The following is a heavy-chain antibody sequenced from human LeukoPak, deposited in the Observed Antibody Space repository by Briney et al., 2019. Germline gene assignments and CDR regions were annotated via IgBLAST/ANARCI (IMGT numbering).Heavy chain of an antibody. Sequence: PGGSLRLSCAASGCTFSSYRMNWVRQAPGKGLEWVSSISSSSSYIYYADSVKGRFTISRDNAKNSLYLQMNSLRAEDTVVYYCALSGSAYCGGDCYSHFGYWGQGTLVTVSS. J-gene: IGHJ4*02. V-gene: IGHV3-21*01. CDR3: ALSGSAYCGGDCYSHFGY. CDR1: GCTFSSYR. D-gene: IGHD2-21*02. CDR2: ISSSSSYI.